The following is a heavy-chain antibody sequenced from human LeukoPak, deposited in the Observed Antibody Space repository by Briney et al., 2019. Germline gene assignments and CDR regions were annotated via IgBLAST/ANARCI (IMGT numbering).Heavy chain of an antibody. CDR1: GGSFSGYY. V-gene: IGHV4-34*01. CDR2: IYYSGST. D-gene: IGHD1-26*01. J-gene: IGHJ4*02. Sequence: SETLSLTCAVYGGSFSGYYWSWIRQPPGKGLEWIGSIYYSGSTYYNPSLKSRVTISVDTSKNQFSLKLSSVTAADTAVYYCARVGQSLRPDYWGQGTLVTVSS. CDR3: ARVGQSLRPDY.